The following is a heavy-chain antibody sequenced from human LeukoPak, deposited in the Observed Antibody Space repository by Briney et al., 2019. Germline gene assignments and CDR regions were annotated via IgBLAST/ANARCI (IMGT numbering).Heavy chain of an antibody. D-gene: IGHD2-15*01. Sequence: SETLSXXXTVSGGSXXXXXXXXIRQPPGKGLEWXGXIYYSGXXXXXXXLKXXVXXXXXTSKNQFSLKLSSVTAADTAVYYCARLGSGGTWGQGTLVTVSS. CDR2: IYYSGXX. CDR1: GGSXXXXX. V-gene: IGHV4-59*08. CDR3: ARLGSGGT. J-gene: IGHJ5*02.